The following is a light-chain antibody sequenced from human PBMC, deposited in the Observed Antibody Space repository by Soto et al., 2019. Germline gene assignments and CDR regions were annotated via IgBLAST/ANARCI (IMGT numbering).Light chain of an antibody. V-gene: IGLV2-14*01. Sequence: QSLLSQPASVSAAPGHAITISCTGSNSDVGIYDFVSWYQHHPGRAPKLIVSEVSHRPSGVSNRFSGSKSGNKASLTISGLQSEDEADYYCLSYISDDVRYAFGTGTKVTVL. J-gene: IGLJ1*01. CDR2: EVS. CDR3: LSYISDDVRYA. CDR1: NSDVGIYDF.